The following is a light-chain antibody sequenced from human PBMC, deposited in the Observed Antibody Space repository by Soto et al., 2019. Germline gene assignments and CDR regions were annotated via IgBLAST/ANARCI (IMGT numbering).Light chain of an antibody. CDR3: QQSYSTPLT. Sequence: DIQMTQSPSSLSASVGDRVTITCRASQSISYYLNWYQQKPGKAPKLLIYGASSLQSGVPSRFSGRRSGPDFTLTITGLQLEDFATYYCQQSYSTPLTFGGGTKVEI. CDR2: GAS. J-gene: IGKJ4*01. V-gene: IGKV1-39*01. CDR1: QSISYY.